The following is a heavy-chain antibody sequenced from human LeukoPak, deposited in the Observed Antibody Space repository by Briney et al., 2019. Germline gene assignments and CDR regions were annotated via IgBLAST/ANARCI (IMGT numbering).Heavy chain of an antibody. D-gene: IGHD3-3*01. CDR1: GPTFSSYE. Sequence: GGSLRLSCAASGPTFSSYEMNWVRQAPGKGLEWVSYISSSGSTIYYADSVKGRFTISRDNAKNSLYLQMNSLRAEDTAVYYCAREAYYDFWAGGYYYYYMDVWGKGTTVTVSS. V-gene: IGHV3-48*03. CDR3: AREAYYDFWAGGYYYYYMDV. CDR2: ISSSGSTI. J-gene: IGHJ6*03.